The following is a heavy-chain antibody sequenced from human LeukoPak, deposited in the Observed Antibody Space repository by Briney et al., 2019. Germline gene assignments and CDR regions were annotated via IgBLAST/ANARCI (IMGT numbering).Heavy chain of an antibody. J-gene: IGHJ4*02. Sequence: SETLSLTCAVYVGSFSGYYWSWIRQPPGKGLEWIGEINHSGSTNYNSSLKSRVTISVDTSKNQFSLKLSSVTAADTAVYYCARQSDYWGQGTLVTVSS. CDR1: VGSFSGYY. V-gene: IGHV4-34*01. CDR2: INHSGST. CDR3: ARQSDY.